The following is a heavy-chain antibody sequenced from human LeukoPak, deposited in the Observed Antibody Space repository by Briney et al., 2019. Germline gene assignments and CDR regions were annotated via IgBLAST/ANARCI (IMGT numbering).Heavy chain of an antibody. D-gene: IGHD6-19*01. V-gene: IGHV4-61*01. Sequence: PSETLSLTCTVSGVSVSSGSSYWSWVRQPPGKGLEWIGYFYYTGSTNHNPSLKSRVTLSTDTSKNQFSLKLSSVTAADTAVYYCARGTRLSNGWFLPLDYWGQGSLVTVSS. J-gene: IGHJ4*02. CDR2: FYYTGST. CDR3: ARGTRLSNGWFLPLDY. CDR1: GVSVSSGSSY.